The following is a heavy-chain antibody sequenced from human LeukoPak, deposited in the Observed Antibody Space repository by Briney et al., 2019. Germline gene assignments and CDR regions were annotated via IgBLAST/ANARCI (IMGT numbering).Heavy chain of an antibody. D-gene: IGHD6-19*01. CDR1: GFTFSSYE. J-gene: IGHJ6*02. CDR2: ISSSGSTI. Sequence: GGSLRLSCAASGFTFSSYEMNWVRQAPGKGLEWVSYISSSGSTIYYADSVKGRFTISRDNAKNSLYLQMNSLRAEDTAVYYCATRLVVAASGVFISYYYYGMDVWGQGTTVTVSS. V-gene: IGHV3-48*03. CDR3: ATRLVVAASGVFISYYYYGMDV.